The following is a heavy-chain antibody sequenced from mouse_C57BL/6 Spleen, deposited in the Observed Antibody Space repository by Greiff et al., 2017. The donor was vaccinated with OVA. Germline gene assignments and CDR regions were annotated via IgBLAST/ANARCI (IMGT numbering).Heavy chain of an antibody. CDR2: IYPGDGDT. V-gene: IGHV1-80*01. Sequence: VKLMESGAELVKPGASVKISCKASGYAFSSYWMNWVKQRPGKGLEWIGQIYPGDGDTNYNGKFKGKATLTADKSSSTAYMQLSSLTSEDSAVYFCARSDYYGSSYWGQGTTLTVSS. D-gene: IGHD1-1*01. J-gene: IGHJ2*01. CDR1: GYAFSSYW. CDR3: ARSDYYGSSY.